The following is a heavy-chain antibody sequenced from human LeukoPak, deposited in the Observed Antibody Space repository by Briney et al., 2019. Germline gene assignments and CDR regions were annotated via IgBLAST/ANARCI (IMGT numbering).Heavy chain of an antibody. CDR3: ARRVATKPKYCFDS. D-gene: IGHD5-24*01. V-gene: IGHV4-59*08. CDR1: GGSISNYY. Sequence: SETLSLTCAVSGGSISNYYWTWIRQPPGMGLEWIGFIYYSGITKYNPSLESRVAISLDASKNQFSLKLNSVTAADTAVYYCARRVATKPKYCFDSWGQGTPVTVSS. J-gene: IGHJ4*02. CDR2: IYYSGIT.